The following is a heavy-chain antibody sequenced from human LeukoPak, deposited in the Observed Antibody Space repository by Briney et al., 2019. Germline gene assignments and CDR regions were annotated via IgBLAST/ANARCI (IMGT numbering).Heavy chain of an antibody. Sequence: SETLSLTCVVYSGSFSGFYWTWIRQPPGKGLEWIGQINHSRSTHYNPSLKSRVTISVDTSKNQFSLKLSSVTAADTAVYYCARVPKYFDLWGRGTLVTVSS. V-gene: IGHV4-34*01. J-gene: IGHJ2*01. CDR3: ARVPKYFDL. CDR2: INHSRST. CDR1: SGSFSGFY.